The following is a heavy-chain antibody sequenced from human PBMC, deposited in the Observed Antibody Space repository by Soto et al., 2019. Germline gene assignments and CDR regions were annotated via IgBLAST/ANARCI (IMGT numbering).Heavy chain of an antibody. CDR3: AFPWWEFDY. Sequence: GGSLRLSCAASGFTFSDYAMTWVRQAPGKGLEWVSAIGGGGDGTYYADSVKGRFTISRDNSKNTLYLQMNSLRAEDTAVYYCAFPWWEFDYWGQGTLVTVPS. CDR2: IGGGGDGT. CDR1: GFTFSDYA. D-gene: IGHD1-26*01. V-gene: IGHV3-23*01. J-gene: IGHJ4*02.